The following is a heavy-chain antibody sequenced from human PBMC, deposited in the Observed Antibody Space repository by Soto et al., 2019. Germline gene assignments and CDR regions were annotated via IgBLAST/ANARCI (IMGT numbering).Heavy chain of an antibody. V-gene: IGHV1-18*01. CDR1: GYTFTSYG. CDR2: ISAYNGNT. J-gene: IGHJ6*02. CDR3: ARDVGYCSGGSCYVGYYYGMDV. D-gene: IGHD2-15*01. Sequence: ASVKVSCKASGYTFTSYGISWVRQAPGQGLEWMGWISAYNGNTNYAQKLQGRVTMTTDTSTSTAYMELRSLRSDDTAVYYCARDVGYCSGGSCYVGYYYGMDVWGQGTTVTVSS.